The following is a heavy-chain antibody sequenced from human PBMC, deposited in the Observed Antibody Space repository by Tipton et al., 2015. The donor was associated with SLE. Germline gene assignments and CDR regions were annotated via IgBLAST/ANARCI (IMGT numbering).Heavy chain of an antibody. CDR3: ARGSLTGGAYCGGDCYRYFDY. Sequence: VQLVQSGPEVKKPGSSVKVSCKASGGTFSSYAISWVRQAPGQGLEWMGGIIPIFGTANYARKFQGRVTITTDESTSTAYMELSSLRSEDTAVYYCARGSLTGGAYCGGDCYRYFDYWGQGTLVTVSS. V-gene: IGHV1-69*01. D-gene: IGHD2-21*01. CDR1: GGTFSSYA. CDR2: IIPIFGTA. J-gene: IGHJ4*02.